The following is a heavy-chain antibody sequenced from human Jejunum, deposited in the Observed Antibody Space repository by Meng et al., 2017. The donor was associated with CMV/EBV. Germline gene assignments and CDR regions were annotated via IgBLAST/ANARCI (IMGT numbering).Heavy chain of an antibody. Sequence: SWAHYWHWLRQPPGKGLEWIGYIFSIGGTYYNPSLKSRVTISLDTSRNQFSLKLTSVTAADTAVYYCARGMVSSSWTPDYWGQGTLVTVSS. D-gene: IGHD6-13*01. V-gene: IGHV4-61*08. CDR1: SWAHY. CDR2: IFSIGGT. CDR3: ARGMVSSSWTPDY. J-gene: IGHJ4*02.